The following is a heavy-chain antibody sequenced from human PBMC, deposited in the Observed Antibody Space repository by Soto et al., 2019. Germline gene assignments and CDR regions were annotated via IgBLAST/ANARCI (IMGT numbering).Heavy chain of an antibody. CDR2: ITGSGGGT. D-gene: IGHD2-15*01. J-gene: IGHJ4*02. CDR3: AKSTGCSGGICN. CDR1: GFTFSSSA. Sequence: EVQLLESGGGLVQPGGSLSLSCAASGFTFSSSAMTWVRQAPGKGLEWVSAITGSGGGTYYADSVKGRFAISRDNSKNTLYLPMDSLRAGDTAVYYCAKSTGCSGGICNWGQGTQVTVSS. V-gene: IGHV3-23*01.